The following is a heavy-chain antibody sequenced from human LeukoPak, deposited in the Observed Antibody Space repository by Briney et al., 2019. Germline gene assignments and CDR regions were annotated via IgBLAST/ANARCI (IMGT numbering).Heavy chain of an antibody. Sequence: SETLSLTCTVSGGSISSYYWSWIRQPAGKGLEWIGRIYTSGSTNYNPSLKSRVTMSVDTSKNQFSLKLSSVTAADTAVYYCARQSMGSSWPRFDYWGQGTLVTVSS. J-gene: IGHJ4*02. CDR1: GGSISSYY. CDR2: IYTSGST. CDR3: ARQSMGSSWPRFDY. V-gene: IGHV4-4*07. D-gene: IGHD6-13*01.